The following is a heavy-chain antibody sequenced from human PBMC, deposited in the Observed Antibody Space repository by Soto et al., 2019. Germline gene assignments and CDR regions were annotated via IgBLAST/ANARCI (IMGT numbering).Heavy chain of an antibody. CDR1: GFTFSSYG. CDR2: ISYDGNNM. CDR3: ARDDFWSGYYRAWFDP. Sequence: GGSLRLSCAASGFTFSSYGMHWVRQAPGKGLEWVAVISYDGNNMYYAESVKGRFTISRDNSNNTLYLQMNSLRAEDTAVYYCARDDFWSGYYRAWFDPWGQGTLVTVS. J-gene: IGHJ5*02. V-gene: IGHV3-30*03. D-gene: IGHD3-3*01.